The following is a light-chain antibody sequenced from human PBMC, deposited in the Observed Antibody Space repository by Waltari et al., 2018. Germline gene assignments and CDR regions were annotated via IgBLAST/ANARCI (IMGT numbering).Light chain of an antibody. CDR3: CSYTTTTTWV. V-gene: IGLV2-14*03. CDR2: GVS. Sequence: QSALTQPASVSGSPGQSITISCSGTGSDIGGFNYVPCYQQRPGKAPKLLIYGVSQRPSGVSVRFSGSKSGNRAALTISGLQAEDDSDYYCCSYTTTTTWVFGGGTKLTV. CDR1: GSDIGGFNY. J-gene: IGLJ3*02.